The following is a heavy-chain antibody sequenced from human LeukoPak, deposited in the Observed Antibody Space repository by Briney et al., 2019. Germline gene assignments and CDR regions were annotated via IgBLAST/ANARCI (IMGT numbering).Heavy chain of an antibody. D-gene: IGHD2/OR15-2a*01. J-gene: IGHJ5*02. CDR2: INPNSGGT. Sequence: ASVKVSCKASGYTFTGYYMHWVRQAPGQGLEWMGWINPNSGGTNYAQKLQGRVTMTTDTSTSTAYMELRSLRSDDTAVYYCARVSMMLDWFDPWGQGTLVTVSS. CDR3: ARVSMMLDWFDP. CDR1: GYTFTGYY. V-gene: IGHV1-2*02.